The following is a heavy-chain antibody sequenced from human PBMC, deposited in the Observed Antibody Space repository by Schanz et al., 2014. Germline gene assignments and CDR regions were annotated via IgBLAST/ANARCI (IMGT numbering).Heavy chain of an antibody. CDR1: GFTVSSDY. CDR3: ARDWGQGYFGPGEH. CDR2: ISGSGAHT. D-gene: IGHD3-16*01. V-gene: IGHV3-23*04. Sequence: EVQLVESGGGLVQPGGSLRLSCAASGFTVSSDYMAWVRQAPGKGLEWVSTISGSGAHTYHADSVRGRFTISRDNAKNSLYLEMTSLRGEDTAVYYCARDWGQGYFGPGEHWGQGTLVTVSS. J-gene: IGHJ4*02.